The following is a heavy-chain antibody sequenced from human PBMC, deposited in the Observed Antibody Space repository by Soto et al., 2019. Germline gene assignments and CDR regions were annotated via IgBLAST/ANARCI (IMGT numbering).Heavy chain of an antibody. CDR2: IYYAGTT. D-gene: IGHD3-22*01. Sequence: SETLSLTCSVSDGSLSPNYWSWIRQPPGKGLEWIGYIYYAGTTTYNPSLKSRVSISVDTSKNEVSLTLTSVTAADTAVYYCARLGAYYQALSSWGQGTLVTVSS. CDR1: DGSLSPNY. CDR3: ARLGAYYQALSS. V-gene: IGHV4-59*08. J-gene: IGHJ5*02.